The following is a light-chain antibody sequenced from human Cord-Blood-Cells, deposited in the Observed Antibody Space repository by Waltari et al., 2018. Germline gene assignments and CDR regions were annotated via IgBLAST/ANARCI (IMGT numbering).Light chain of an antibody. CDR1: QIVSSN. V-gene: IGKV3-15*01. Sequence: EIVMTQSPATLSVSPGERATLSCRASQIVSSNLAWYQQKPGQTHRLLIYGASTRATGIPDRFSRSGSGTEFTLTISRLQSEDFAVYYCQHYNNWPLTFGGGTKVEIK. CDR3: QHYNNWPLT. J-gene: IGKJ4*01. CDR2: GAS.